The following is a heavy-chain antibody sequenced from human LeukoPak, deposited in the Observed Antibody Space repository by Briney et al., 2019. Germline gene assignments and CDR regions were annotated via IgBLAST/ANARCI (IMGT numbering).Heavy chain of an antibody. CDR2: IYCSGST. CDR1: GGSISSSSYY. D-gene: IGHD2-8*01. CDR3: ARRSGLSTNLDY. V-gene: IGHV4-39*01. J-gene: IGHJ4*02. Sequence: PSETLSLTCTVSGGSISSSSYYWGWIRQPPGKELEWIGSIYCSGSTYYNPSLKSRVTISVDTSKNQFSLKLSSVTAADTAVYYCARRSGLSTNLDYWGQGTLVTVSS.